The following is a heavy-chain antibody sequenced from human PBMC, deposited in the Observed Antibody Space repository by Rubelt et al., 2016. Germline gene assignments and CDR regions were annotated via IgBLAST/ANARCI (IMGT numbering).Heavy chain of an antibody. J-gene: IGHJ6*02. CDR2: ISYGGST. V-gene: IGHV4-34*11. CDR1: GGSFSGYY. Sequence: QVQLQQWGAGLLKPSETLSLTCAVYGGSFSGYYWSWIRQPPGKGLEWIGYISYGGSTNYSPSLKRRVIISLDTPKNQFSRKMTSGTVAETALCYCVSDSHYDYTDYDGMDVWGQGTTAPVYS. D-gene: IGHD4-11*01. CDR3: VSDSHYDYTDYDGMDV.